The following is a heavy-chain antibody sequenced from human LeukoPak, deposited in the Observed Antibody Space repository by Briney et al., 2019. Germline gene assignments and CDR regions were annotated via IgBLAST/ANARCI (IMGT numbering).Heavy chain of an antibody. CDR3: AREVGPFDY. CDR1: GGSISSGSYY. CDR2: IYTSGST. J-gene: IGHJ4*02. Sequence: KSSQTLSLTCTVSGGSISSGSYYWSWIRQPAGKGLEWIGRIYTSGSTNYNPSLKSRVTISVDTSKNQFSLKLSSVTATDTAVYYRAREVGPFDYWGQGTLVTVSS. V-gene: IGHV4-61*02. D-gene: IGHD1-26*01.